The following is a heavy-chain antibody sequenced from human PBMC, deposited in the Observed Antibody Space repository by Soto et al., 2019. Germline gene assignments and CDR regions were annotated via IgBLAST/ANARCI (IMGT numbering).Heavy chain of an antibody. D-gene: IGHD1-26*01. Sequence: TSAKVSCQASGGTLSSCAISWVRQAPGQGLEWMGGIIPIFGTANYAQKFQGRVTITADESTSTAYMELSSLRSEDTAVYSGARSFGDAFDIWGQGTMVTVS. CDR3: ARSFGDAFDI. J-gene: IGHJ3*02. CDR2: IIPIFGTA. CDR1: GGTLSSCA. V-gene: IGHV1-69*13.